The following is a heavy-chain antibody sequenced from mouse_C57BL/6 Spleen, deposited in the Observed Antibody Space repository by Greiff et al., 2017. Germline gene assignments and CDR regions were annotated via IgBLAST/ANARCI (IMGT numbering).Heavy chain of an antibody. Sequence: VQLQQSGAELMKPGASVKLSCKASGYTFTGYWIHWVKQRPGHGLEWIGVILPGSGSTNYNEKFKSKATFTADTSSNTAYMQRSSLTAEDSALYCSAEDRLAPYFGGWGTGATVTVAS. V-gene: IGHV1-9*01. D-gene: IGHD2-14*01. CDR1: GYTFTGYW. CDR2: ILPGSGST. CDR3: AEDRLAPYFGG. J-gene: IGHJ1*03.